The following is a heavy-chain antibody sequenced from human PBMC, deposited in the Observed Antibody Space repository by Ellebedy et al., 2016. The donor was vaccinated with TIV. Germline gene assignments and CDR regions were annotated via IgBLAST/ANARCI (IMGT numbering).Heavy chain of an antibody. D-gene: IGHD2-2*01. V-gene: IGHV3-21*01. J-gene: IGHJ4*02. CDR3: ASLIDEYQLLHFDY. Sequence: PGGSLRLSCAASGFTFSSYEMNWVRQAPGKGLEWVSSISSSSSYIYYADSVKGRFTISRDNAKNSLYLQMNSLRAEDTAVYYCASLIDEYQLLHFDYWGQGTLVTVSS. CDR1: GFTFSSYE. CDR2: ISSSSSYI.